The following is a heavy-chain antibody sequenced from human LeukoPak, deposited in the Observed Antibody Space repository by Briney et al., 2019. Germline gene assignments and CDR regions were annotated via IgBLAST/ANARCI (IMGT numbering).Heavy chain of an antibody. V-gene: IGHV1-2*02. CDR1: GYTFTGYY. CDR3: ARAYDSSGYLHYGTWFDP. CDR2: INPNSGGT. J-gene: IGHJ5*02. Sequence: WASVTVSCKASGYTFTGYYMHWVRQAPGQGLEWMGWINPNSGGTNYAQKFQGRVTMTRDTSISTAYMELSRLRSDDTAVYYCARAYDSSGYLHYGTWFDPWGQGTLVTVSS. D-gene: IGHD3-22*01.